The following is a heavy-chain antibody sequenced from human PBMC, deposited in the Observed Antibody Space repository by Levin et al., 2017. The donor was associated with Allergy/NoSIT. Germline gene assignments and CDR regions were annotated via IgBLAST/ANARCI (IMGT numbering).Heavy chain of an antibody. CDR3: ARRGAAAAGTSGWFDP. J-gene: IGHJ5*02. CDR2: IYFSGSA. D-gene: IGHD6-13*01. CDR1: GGSMSSNY. Sequence: SETLSLTCTVSGGSMSSNYWSWIRQPPGKRPEWIGYIYFSGSATYNPSLTSRVTISIDTSKNQFSLKLSSVTAADTAVYYCARRGAAAAGTSGWFDPWSQGTLVTVSS. V-gene: IGHV4-59*08.